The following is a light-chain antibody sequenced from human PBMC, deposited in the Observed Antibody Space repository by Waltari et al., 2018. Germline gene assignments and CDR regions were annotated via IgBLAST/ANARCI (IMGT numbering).Light chain of an antibody. V-gene: IGLV2-23*01. CDR1: SRDVGTYNL. CDR2: EGS. Sequence: QSALTQPASVSGSPGQSITISCTGTSRDVGTYNLVSWYQQHPGKAPKLMIYEGSKRPSGVSNRFSGSKSGNTASLTISGLQAEDEADYYCCSYAGSNTFVVFGGGTKLTVL. CDR3: CSYAGSNTFVV. J-gene: IGLJ2*01.